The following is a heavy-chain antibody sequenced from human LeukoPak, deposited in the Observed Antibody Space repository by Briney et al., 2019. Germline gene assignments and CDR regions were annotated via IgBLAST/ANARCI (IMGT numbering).Heavy chain of an antibody. V-gene: IGHV3-9*01. J-gene: IGHJ3*02. D-gene: IGHD7-27*01. CDR1: GFTFADYT. Sequence: PGRSLRLSCAASGFTFADYTMHWVRQLPGMGLERVSGITWNSDSTDYADSVKGRFTISRDNAKNSLYLEMNSLRTDDTALYYCAKGNWGNPFDIWGQGTMVTVFS. CDR3: AKGNWGNPFDI. CDR2: ITWNSDST.